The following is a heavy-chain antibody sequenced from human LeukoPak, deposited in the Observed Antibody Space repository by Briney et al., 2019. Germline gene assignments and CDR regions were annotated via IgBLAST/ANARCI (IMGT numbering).Heavy chain of an antibody. J-gene: IGHJ4*02. Sequence: SETLSLTCTVSSASLTTYCWRWIRHSAAKGLEWIGRIHNRGSPNYNPSLTGRGHMSLETSKNQFSLKLTSVTAADTAVYYCARDLGNVGWLIDYWGQGTLVTVSS. V-gene: IGHV4-4*07. D-gene: IGHD6-19*01. CDR2: IHNRGSP. CDR1: SASLTTYC. CDR3: ARDLGNVGWLIDY.